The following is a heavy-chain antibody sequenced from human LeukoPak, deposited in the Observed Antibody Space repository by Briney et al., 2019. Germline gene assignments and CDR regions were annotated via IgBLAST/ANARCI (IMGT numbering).Heavy chain of an antibody. J-gene: IGHJ4*02. CDR3: ATFRLPIAARPGYFDY. V-gene: IGHV4-59*01. Sequence: SETLSLTCTVSGGSISSYYWSWIRQPPGKGLEWIGYIYYSGSTNYNPSLKSRVTISVDTSKNQFSLKLSSVTAADTAVYYCATFRLPIAARPGYFDYWGQGTLVTVSS. D-gene: IGHD6-6*01. CDR1: GGSISSYY. CDR2: IYYSGST.